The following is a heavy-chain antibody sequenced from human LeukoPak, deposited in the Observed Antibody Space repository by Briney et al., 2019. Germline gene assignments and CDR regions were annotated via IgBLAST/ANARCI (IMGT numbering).Heavy chain of an antibody. CDR2: MNPNSGNT. D-gene: IGHD3-22*01. V-gene: IGHV1-8*01. CDR3: ARDYYYDSSGYYPY. Sequence: GASVKVSCKDSGYTFTSYDINWVRQATGQGLEWMGWMNPNSGNTGYAQKFQGRVTITRDTSASTAYMELSSLRSEDTAVYYCARDYYYDSSGYYPYWGQGTLVTVSS. CDR1: GYTFTSYD. J-gene: IGHJ4*02.